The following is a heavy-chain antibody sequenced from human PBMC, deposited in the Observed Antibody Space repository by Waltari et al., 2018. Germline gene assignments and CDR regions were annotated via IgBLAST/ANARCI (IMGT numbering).Heavy chain of an antibody. CDR1: GWSFSGYH. V-gene: IGHV4-34*01. D-gene: IGHD3-16*01. J-gene: IGHJ5*02. CDR3: AREVDYIWGSYSKGGWFDP. Sequence: QVQLQQWGAGLLKPSETLSLTCAVYGWSFSGYHWSWIRQPPGKGLEWLGEINHSGSTNYNPSLKSRVTISVDTSKNQFALKLSSVTAAETAVYYCAREVDYIWGSYSKGGWFDPWGQGTLVTVSS. CDR2: INHSGST.